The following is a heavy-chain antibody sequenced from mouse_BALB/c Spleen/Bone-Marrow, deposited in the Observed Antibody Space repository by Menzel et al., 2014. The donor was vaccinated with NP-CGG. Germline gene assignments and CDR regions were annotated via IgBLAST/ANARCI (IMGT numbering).Heavy chain of an antibody. CDR1: GHTFTDYW. CDR2: IDTSDSYT. CDR3: ARSDYRYDPLAY. D-gene: IGHD2-14*01. V-gene: IGHV1-69*01. J-gene: IGHJ3*01. Sequence: LQESGAELVMPGASVKMSCKASGHTFTDYWMHWVKQRPGQGLEWIGAIDTSDSYTSYNQKFKGKATLTVDESSNTAYMQLSSLTSEDSAVYYCARSDYRYDPLAYWGQGTLVTVSA.